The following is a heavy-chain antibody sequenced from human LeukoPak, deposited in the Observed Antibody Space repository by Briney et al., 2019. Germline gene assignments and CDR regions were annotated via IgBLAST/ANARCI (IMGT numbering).Heavy chain of an antibody. CDR2: ISETGGST. CDR1: GFIFTNYA. D-gene: IGHD6-13*01. J-gene: IGHJ4*02. CDR3: APDLRGSAWSLDD. V-gene: IGHV3-23*01. Sequence: PGGSLRLSCAAPGFIFTNYAMTWVRQAPGKGLEWVSTISETGGSTYLADSVKGRFTISRDNSQNTLYLQMDGLRGEDTALYYCAPDLRGSAWSLDDWGQGTLVTVSS.